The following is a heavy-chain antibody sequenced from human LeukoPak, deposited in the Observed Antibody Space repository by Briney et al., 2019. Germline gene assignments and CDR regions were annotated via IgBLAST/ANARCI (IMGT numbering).Heavy chain of an antibody. CDR2: ISYTRGEI. CDR3: ARKPGVTASFTV. D-gene: IGHD2-21*01. Sequence: SETLSLTCTVSGGSLNSYYWSWLRQPPGKRLEWIGYISYTRGEINYTPSLKSRLTLSVDTSKHQFSLMLTSVTAADTAIYYCARKPGVTASFTVWAQGSMVTVSS. CDR1: GGSLNSYY. J-gene: IGHJ3*01. V-gene: IGHV4-59*08.